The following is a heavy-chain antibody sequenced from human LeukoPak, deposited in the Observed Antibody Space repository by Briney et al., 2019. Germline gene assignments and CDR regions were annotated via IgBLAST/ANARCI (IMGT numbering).Heavy chain of an antibody. CDR3: ARAREDYGSGSYYNSPFDY. V-gene: IGHV4-38-2*02. J-gene: IGHJ4*02. CDR1: GYSISSGYY. Sequence: SETLSLTCTVSGYSISSGYYWGWIRQPPGKGLEWIGSIYHSGSTYYNPSLKSRVTISVDTSKNQFSLKLSSVTAADTAVYYCARAREDYGSGSYYNSPFDYWGQGTPVTVSS. D-gene: IGHD3-10*01. CDR2: IYHSGST.